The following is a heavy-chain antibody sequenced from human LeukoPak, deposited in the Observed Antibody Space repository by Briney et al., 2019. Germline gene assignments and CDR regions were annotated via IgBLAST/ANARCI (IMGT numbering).Heavy chain of an antibody. V-gene: IGHV3-72*01. CDR3: ARENRKAYYAYVWGSFFDY. D-gene: IGHD3-16*01. J-gene: IGHJ4*01. Sequence: AGGSLRLSCAASGFTFSDHYMDWVRQAPGKGLEWVGRTRNKANSYTKEYAASGKGRFTTSRDDSTNSLYLQMNSLKTEATAVYYCARENRKAYYAYVWGSFFDYWGPGTLVTVSS. CDR2: TRNKANSYTK. CDR1: GFTFSDHY.